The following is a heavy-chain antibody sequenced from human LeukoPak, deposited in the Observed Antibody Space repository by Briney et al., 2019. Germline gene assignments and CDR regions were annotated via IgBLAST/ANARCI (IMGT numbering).Heavy chain of an antibody. D-gene: IGHD2-21*02. CDR2: MNPNSANT. Sequence: ASVKVSCKASGDTFTSYDINWVRQATGQGLEWMGWMNPNSANTGYAQKFQGRVTITRNTSIGTAFMELSSLRSEDTAVYYCARGNRGVILTAMRGNWFDAWGQGTLVTVSS. CDR3: ARGNRGVILTAMRGNWFDA. J-gene: IGHJ5*02. V-gene: IGHV1-8*01. CDR1: GDTFTSYD.